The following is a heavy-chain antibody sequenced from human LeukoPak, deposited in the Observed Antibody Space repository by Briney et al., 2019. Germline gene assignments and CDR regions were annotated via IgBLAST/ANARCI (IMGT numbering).Heavy chain of an antibody. CDR2: IIPIFGTA. J-gene: IGHJ4*02. V-gene: IGHV1-69*05. CDR3: ARGARIAVAGTVH. D-gene: IGHD6-19*01. Sequence: ASVKVSCKASVGTFSSYAISWVRQAPGQGLEWMGRIIPIFGTANYAQKFQGRVTITTDESTSTAYMELSSLRSEDTAVYYCARGARIAVAGTVHWGQGTLVTVSS. CDR1: VGTFSSYA.